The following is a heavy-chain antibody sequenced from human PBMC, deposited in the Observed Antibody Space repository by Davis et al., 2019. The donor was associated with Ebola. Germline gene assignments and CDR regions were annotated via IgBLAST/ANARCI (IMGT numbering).Heavy chain of an antibody. V-gene: IGHV3-66*01. D-gene: IGHD5-18*01. CDR3: ARVRGYRIYFDY. Sequence: GGSLRLSCAASGFTVSSNYMSWVRQAPGKGLEWVSVIYSGGSTYYADSVKGRFTISRDNSKNTLYLQMSSLRAEDTAVYYCARVRGYRIYFDYWGQGTLVTVSS. J-gene: IGHJ4*02. CDR1: GFTVSSNY. CDR2: IYSGGST.